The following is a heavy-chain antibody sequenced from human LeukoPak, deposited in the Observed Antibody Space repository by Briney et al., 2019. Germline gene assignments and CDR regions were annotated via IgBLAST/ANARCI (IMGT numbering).Heavy chain of an antibody. CDR3: ARDGGGESSGYYSAPFDY. D-gene: IGHD3-22*01. CDR1: GGSFSGYY. J-gene: IGHJ4*02. V-gene: IGHV4-30-4*08. Sequence: SETLSLTCAVYGGSFSGYYWSWIRQPPGKGLEWIGYIYYSGSTYYNPSLKSRVTISVDTSKNQFSLKLSSVTAADTAVYYCARDGGGESSGYYSAPFDYWGQGTLVTVSS. CDR2: IYYSGST.